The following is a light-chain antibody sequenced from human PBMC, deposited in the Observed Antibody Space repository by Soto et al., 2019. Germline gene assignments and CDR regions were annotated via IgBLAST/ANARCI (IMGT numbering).Light chain of an antibody. V-gene: IGLV4-69*01. Sequence: QPVLTQSPSASASLGASVKLTCTLSSGHSSYAIAWHQQQPEKGPRYLMKLNSDGSHSKGDGIPDRFSGSSSGAERYLTISSLQSEDEADYYCQTWGTGIVKFGGGTKVTVL. CDR1: SGHSSYA. J-gene: IGLJ2*01. CDR2: LNSDGSH. CDR3: QTWGTGIVK.